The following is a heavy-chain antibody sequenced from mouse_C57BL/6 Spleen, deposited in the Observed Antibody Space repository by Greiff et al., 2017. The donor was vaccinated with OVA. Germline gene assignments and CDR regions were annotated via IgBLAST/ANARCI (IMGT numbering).Heavy chain of an antibody. CDR2: IYPRDGST. CDR1: GYTFTSYD. V-gene: IGHV1-85*01. CDR3: ARYYYDYDAGYYFDY. J-gene: IGHJ2*01. Sequence: QVQLQQSGPELVKPGASVKLSCKASGYTFTSYDINRVKQRPGQGLEWIGWIYPRDGSTKYNEKFKGKATLTVDTSSSTAYMELHSLTSEDSAVYFCARYYYDYDAGYYFDYWGQGTTLTVSS. D-gene: IGHD2-4*01.